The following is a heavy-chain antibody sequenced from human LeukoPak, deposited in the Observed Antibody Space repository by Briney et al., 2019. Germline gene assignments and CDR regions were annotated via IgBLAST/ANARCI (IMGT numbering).Heavy chain of an antibody. D-gene: IGHD5-24*01. CDR2: IKQDGGEK. CDR3: ARGGERWLQLGI. Sequence: PGGSLRLSCAASGFTLSCYWMTWVRQAPGKGLEWVDNIKQDGGEKYYVDSVKGRFTISRDNAKNSLYLQMNSLRAEDTAVYYCARGGERWLQLGIWGQGTLVTVSS. V-gene: IGHV3-7*01. CDR1: GFTLSCYW. J-gene: IGHJ4*02.